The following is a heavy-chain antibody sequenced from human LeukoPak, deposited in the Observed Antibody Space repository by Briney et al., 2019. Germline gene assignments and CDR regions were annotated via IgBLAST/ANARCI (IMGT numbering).Heavy chain of an antibody. Sequence: SETLSLTCTVSGGSISSYYWSWIRQPPGKGVEWIGYIYYSGSTNYNPSPKSRVTISVDTSKNQFSLKLSSVTAADTAVYYCARGDYDILTGLRDNWFDPWGQGTLVAVSS. D-gene: IGHD3-9*01. J-gene: IGHJ5*02. CDR1: GGSISSYY. CDR3: ARGDYDILTGLRDNWFDP. V-gene: IGHV4-59*01. CDR2: IYYSGST.